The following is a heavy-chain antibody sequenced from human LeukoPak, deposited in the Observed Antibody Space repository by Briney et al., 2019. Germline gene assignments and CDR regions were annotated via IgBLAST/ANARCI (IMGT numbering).Heavy chain of an antibody. CDR1: GFTTNRHA. CDR2: ISGSGRST. Sequence: GGSLRLSCAASGFTTNRHAMTWVRQAPGKGLEWVASISGSGRSTNYGNSVKGRFTISRDNFNNTLYLQMNSLRAEDTAVYYCARDSPTIVVVPAAFYDAFDIWGQGTMVTVSS. D-gene: IGHD2-2*01. CDR3: ARDSPTIVVVPAAFYDAFDI. J-gene: IGHJ3*02. V-gene: IGHV3-23*01.